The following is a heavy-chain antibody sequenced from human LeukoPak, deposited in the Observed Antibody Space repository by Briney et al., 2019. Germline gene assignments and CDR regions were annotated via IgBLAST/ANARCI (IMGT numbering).Heavy chain of an antibody. J-gene: IGHJ5*02. V-gene: IGHV1-2*02. D-gene: IGHD3-16*01. Sequence: ASVKVSCKASGYIFTDYHIHWVRQAPGQGLEWMGWINPNSGGRNYAQKFQGRVTMTRDTSISTAYMELSRLRSDDTAVYYCARELIRGPWGQGTLATVSS. CDR3: ARELIRGP. CDR2: INPNSGGR. CDR1: GYIFTDYH.